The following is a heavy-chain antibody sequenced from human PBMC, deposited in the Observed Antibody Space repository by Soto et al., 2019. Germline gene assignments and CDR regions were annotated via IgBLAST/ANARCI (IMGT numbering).Heavy chain of an antibody. CDR1: GFTFGSYA. CDR3: ARPYYYDSTAYYRTFDY. J-gene: IGHJ4*02. V-gene: IGHV3-23*01. CDR2: AGPSGSST. D-gene: IGHD3-22*01. Sequence: EVHLLESGGGLVQPGGSLRLSCAASGFTFGSYAMSWVRLAPGKGLEWVSVAGPSGSSTFYADSVRGRFTISRDNFENTLYLQMNSLRAADTPLYFSARPYYYDSTAYYRTFDYLGQGTLVTVSS.